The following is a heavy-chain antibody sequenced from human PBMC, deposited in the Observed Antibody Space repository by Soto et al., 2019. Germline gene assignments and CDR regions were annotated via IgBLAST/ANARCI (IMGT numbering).Heavy chain of an antibody. Sequence: QVQLVQSGAEVNKPGSSVNVSCKASGGTFSSYAISWVRQAPGQGLEWMGGIIPISDTTNYAQKFQGRVTITADESTSTAYMELSSLRSEDTAVYYCARSQGSSTSLEIYYYYYYGMDVWGQGTTVTVSS. D-gene: IGHD2-2*01. CDR1: GGTFSSYA. CDR3: ARSQGSSTSLEIYYYYYYGMDV. V-gene: IGHV1-69*01. CDR2: IIPISDTT. J-gene: IGHJ6*02.